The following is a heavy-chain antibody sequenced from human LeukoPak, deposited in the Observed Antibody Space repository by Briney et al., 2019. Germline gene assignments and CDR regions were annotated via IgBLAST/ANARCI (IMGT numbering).Heavy chain of an antibody. D-gene: IGHD6-13*01. CDR3: ASSRGAAADSYYYGMDV. Sequence: GGSLRLSCAASGFTFSSYAMHWVRQAPGKGLEWVAVISYDGSNKYYADSVKGRFTISRDNSKNTLYLQMNSLRAEDTAVYYCASSRGAAADSYYYGMDVWGQGTTVTVSS. V-gene: IGHV3-30-3*01. CDR2: ISYDGSNK. J-gene: IGHJ6*02. CDR1: GFTFSSYA.